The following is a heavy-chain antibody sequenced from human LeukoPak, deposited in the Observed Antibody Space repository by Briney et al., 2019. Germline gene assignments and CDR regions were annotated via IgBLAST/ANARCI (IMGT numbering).Heavy chain of an antibody. D-gene: IGHD2-15*01. V-gene: IGHV3-23*01. CDR3: AKGSSDSWYSALEY. CDR2: ISATNGNT. J-gene: IGHJ4*02. Sequence: GGSLRLSCAASGFTFSSYAMTRVRQAPGKGLKWVSGISATNGNTYHADSVKGRFTISRDNSKSTLYLQMNSLRVEDTAVYYCAKGSSDSWYSALEYWGQGTLVTVSS. CDR1: GFTFSSYA.